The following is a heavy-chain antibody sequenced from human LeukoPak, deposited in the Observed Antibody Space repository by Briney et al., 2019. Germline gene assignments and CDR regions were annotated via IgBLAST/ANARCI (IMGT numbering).Heavy chain of an antibody. J-gene: IGHJ3*02. CDR2: ISGSGGST. CDR1: GFTFSSYG. D-gene: IGHD5-12*01. Sequence: GGSLRLSCAASGFTFSSYGMSWVRQAPGKGLEWVSAISGSGGSTYYADSVKGRFTISRDNSKNTLYLQMNSLRAEDTAVYYCAKDYCAVATRGCAFDIWGQGTMVTVSS. V-gene: IGHV3-23*01. CDR3: AKDYCAVATRGCAFDI.